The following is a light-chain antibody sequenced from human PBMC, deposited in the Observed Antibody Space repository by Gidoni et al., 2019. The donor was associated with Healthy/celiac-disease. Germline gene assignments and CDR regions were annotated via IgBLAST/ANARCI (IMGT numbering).Light chain of an antibody. CDR3: QQYYSYPRS. J-gene: IGKJ2*04. CDR2: AAS. CDR1: QGISSY. Sequence: AIQMTQSPSSFSASTGDRVTITCRASQGISSYLAWYQQKPGKAPKLLIYAASTLQSGVTSRFSGSGSGTDFTLTISCLQSEDFATYYCQQYYSYPRSFGQGTKLEIK. V-gene: IGKV1-8*01.